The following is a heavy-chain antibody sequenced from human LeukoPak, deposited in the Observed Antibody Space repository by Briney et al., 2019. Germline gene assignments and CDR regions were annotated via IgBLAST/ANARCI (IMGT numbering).Heavy chain of an antibody. D-gene: IGHD2-2*02. CDR2: IYYSGST. J-gene: IGHJ6*03. Sequence: SETLSLTCTVSGGSISSSSYYWGWIRQPPGKGLEWIGSIYYSGSTYYNPSLKSRVTISVDTSKNQFSLKLSSVTAADTAVYYCARAIVVVPAAIGHYMDVWGKGTTVTVSS. CDR1: GGSISSSSYY. V-gene: IGHV4-39*07. CDR3: ARAIVVVPAAIGHYMDV.